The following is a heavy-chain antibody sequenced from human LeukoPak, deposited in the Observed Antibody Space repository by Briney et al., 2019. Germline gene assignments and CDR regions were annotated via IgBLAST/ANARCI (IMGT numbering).Heavy chain of an antibody. CDR3: ARGSTVTTFCFDY. J-gene: IGHJ4*02. D-gene: IGHD4-4*01. CDR1: GGSISSGGYS. V-gene: IGHV4-30-2*01. CDR2: IYHSGST. Sequence: KPSETLSLTCAVSGGSISSGGYSWSWIRQPQGKGLEWIGYIYHSGSTYYHPSLKSRVTISVNSSKNQFSLKLSSVTAADTAVYYCARGSTVTTFCFDYWGQGTLVTVSS.